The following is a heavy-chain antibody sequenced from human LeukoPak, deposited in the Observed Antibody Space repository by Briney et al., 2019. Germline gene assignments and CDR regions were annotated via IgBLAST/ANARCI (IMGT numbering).Heavy chain of an antibody. CDR1: GFTFSSYT. J-gene: IGHJ4*02. D-gene: IGHD3-16*01. Sequence: GGALRLSCAASGFTFSSYTMNWVRQAPGKGLEGVSSISSSSIYINYSDSAKGRFTIARDDDKNSLYLQMNSLRVEDTAVYYCARGGYYFDYWRQATLVTVSS. CDR3: ARGGYYFDY. V-gene: IGHV3-21*01. CDR2: ISSSSIYI.